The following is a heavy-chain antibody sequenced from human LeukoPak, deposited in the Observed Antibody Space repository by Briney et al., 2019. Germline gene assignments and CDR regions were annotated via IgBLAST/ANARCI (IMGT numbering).Heavy chain of an antibody. CDR2: IRNDGSNK. CDR1: GFTFSSYG. J-gene: IGHJ4*02. D-gene: IGHD3/OR15-3a*01. Sequence: GGSLRLSCAASGFTFSSYGMHWVRQAPGKGLEWVAFIRNDGSNKYYADSVKGRFTISRDNSKNTLYLQTNSLRAEDTAVYYCAKTRDWAKYYFDYWGQGTLVTVSS. CDR3: AKTRDWAKYYFDY. V-gene: IGHV3-30*02.